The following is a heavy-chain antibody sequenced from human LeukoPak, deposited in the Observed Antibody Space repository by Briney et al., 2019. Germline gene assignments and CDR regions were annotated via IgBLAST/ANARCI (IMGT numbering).Heavy chain of an antibody. V-gene: IGHV4-59*01. CDR2: IYYRGST. CDR3: ARDAPPVRYYDY. CDR1: GGSISPYY. D-gene: IGHD3-3*01. Sequence: PSETLSLTCTVSGGSISPYYWSWIRQPPGKGLEWIGYIYYRGSTNYNPSLKSRVTISVDTSKNQFFLKLSSVTAADTAVYYCARDAPPVRYYDYWGQGTLVTVSS. J-gene: IGHJ4*02.